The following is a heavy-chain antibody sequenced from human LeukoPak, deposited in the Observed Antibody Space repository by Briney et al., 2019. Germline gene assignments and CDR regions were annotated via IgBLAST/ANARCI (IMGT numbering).Heavy chain of an antibody. CDR2: IFYTGST. D-gene: IGHD6-13*01. CDR1: GDSINSGGYF. Sequence: SETLSLTCTVSGDSINSGGYFRSWIRQHPGKGLEWIGYIFYTGSTSYNPSLMSRVDISVDTSKNQFSLRLSSVTAADTAVYYCARETAASGTFDDWGQGTLVTVSS. V-gene: IGHV4-31*03. CDR3: ARETAASGTFDD. J-gene: IGHJ4*02.